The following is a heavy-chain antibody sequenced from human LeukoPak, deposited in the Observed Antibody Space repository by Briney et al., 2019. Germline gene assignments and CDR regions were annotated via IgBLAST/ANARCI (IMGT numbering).Heavy chain of an antibody. V-gene: IGHV3-48*01. CDR3: ARKSTLDY. D-gene: IGHD5/OR15-5a*01. CDR1: GFTLSSYP. Sequence: TGGSLRLSCAASGFTLSSYPMHWVRQAPGEGLEWVSYISSSSSTIYYADSVKGRFTISRDNAKNSLYLQMNSLRAEDTAVYYCARKSTLDYWGQGTLVTVSS. CDR2: ISSSSSTI. J-gene: IGHJ4*02.